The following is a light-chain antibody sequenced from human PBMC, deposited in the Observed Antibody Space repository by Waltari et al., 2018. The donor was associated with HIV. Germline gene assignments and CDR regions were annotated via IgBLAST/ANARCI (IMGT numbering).Light chain of an antibody. CDR1: QGIANW. CDR2: GAY. Sequence: DIQMTQFPSSVSASVGDRVTMTCRATQGIANWGAWYQQKPGKAPKLLIHGAYILQEGVPSRFSGSGSGTFFSLTINSLQPEDFATYYCQQTNSFPITFGQGTRLDSK. CDR3: QQTNSFPIT. J-gene: IGKJ5*01. V-gene: IGKV1D-12*01.